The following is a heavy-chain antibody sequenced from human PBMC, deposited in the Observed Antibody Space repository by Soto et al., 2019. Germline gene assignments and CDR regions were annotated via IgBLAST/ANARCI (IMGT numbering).Heavy chain of an antibody. CDR2: IIPIFGTA. Sequence: SVKVSCKASGGTFSSYAISWVRQAPGQGLEWMGGIIPIFGTANYAQKFQGRVTITSDESTSTAYMELSSLRSEDTAVYYCATKGVLPAAIGYYYGMDVWGQGTTVTVSS. V-gene: IGHV1-69*13. D-gene: IGHD2-2*02. J-gene: IGHJ6*02. CDR1: GGTFSSYA. CDR3: ATKGVLPAAIGYYYGMDV.